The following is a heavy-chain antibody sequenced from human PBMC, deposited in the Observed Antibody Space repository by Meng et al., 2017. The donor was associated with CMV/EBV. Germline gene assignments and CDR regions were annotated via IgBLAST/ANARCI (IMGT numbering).Heavy chain of an antibody. V-gene: IGHV2-5*02. J-gene: IGHJ4*02. CDR2: IYWDDDK. CDR3: AHLDTAKLHFDY. D-gene: IGHD5-18*01. Sequence: QTPLKHSGPPLVTPPPTLTLTCSFSGFSLSTSGVGVGWIRQPPGKALEWLALIYWDDDKRYSPSLKSRLTITKDTSKNQVVLTMTNMDPVDTATYYCAHLDTAKLHFDYWGQGTLVTVSS. CDR1: GFSLSTSGVG.